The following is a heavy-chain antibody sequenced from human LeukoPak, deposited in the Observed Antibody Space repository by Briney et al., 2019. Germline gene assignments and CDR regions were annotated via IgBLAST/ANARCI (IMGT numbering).Heavy chain of an antibody. V-gene: IGHV3-30*04. D-gene: IGHD6-13*01. J-gene: IGHJ4*02. CDR1: GFTFSSYA. CDR2: ISYDGSNK. Sequence: GGSLRLSCAASGFTFSSYAMHWVRQAPGKGLEWVAVISYDGSNKYYADSVRAQFSISRDNSKNTLSLQMNSLRAEDTAVYYCAKAALFSAAAGNYFDYWGQGTLVTVSS. CDR3: AKAALFSAAAGNYFDY.